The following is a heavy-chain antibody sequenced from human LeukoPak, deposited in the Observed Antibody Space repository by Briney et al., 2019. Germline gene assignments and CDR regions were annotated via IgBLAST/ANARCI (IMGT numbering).Heavy chain of an antibody. CDR1: GGSISSSSYY. CDR2: IYYSGST. V-gene: IGHV4-39*01. CDR3: ARHGGDGVAADI. J-gene: IGHJ3*02. Sequence: SETLSLTCTVSGGSISSSSYYWGWIRQPPGKGLEWIGSIYYSGSTYYNPSLKSRVTISVDTSKNQFSLKLSSVTAADTAVYYCARHGGDGVAADIWGQGTMVTVSS. D-gene: IGHD3-16*01.